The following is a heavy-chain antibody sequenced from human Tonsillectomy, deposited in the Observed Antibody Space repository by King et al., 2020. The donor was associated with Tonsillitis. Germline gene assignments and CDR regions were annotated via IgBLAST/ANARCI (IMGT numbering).Heavy chain of an antibody. CDR3: ARVLIAAAGLYYYGMDV. Sequence: HGQLVQSGAEVKKPGASVKVSCKASGYTFIGYDIHWVRQAPGQGLEWRGWINPNSGGTKYAQQFQGRVTMTRDTSISTAYMELSRLKSDDTAVYYCARVLIAAAGLYYYGMDVWGQGTTVTVSS. V-gene: IGHV1-2*02. J-gene: IGHJ6*02. CDR1: GYTFIGYD. CDR2: INPNSGGT. D-gene: IGHD6-13*01.